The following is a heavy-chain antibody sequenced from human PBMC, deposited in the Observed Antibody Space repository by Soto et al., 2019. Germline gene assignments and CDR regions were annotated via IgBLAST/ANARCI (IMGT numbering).Heavy chain of an antibody. CDR3: ARSFVSSTRFDP. J-gene: IGHJ5*02. D-gene: IGHD6-13*01. CDR1: GFTFSDSS. CDR2: ISSGTSYT. V-gene: IGHV3-11*06. Sequence: QVQLVESGGGLVRPGESLRLSCAASGFTFSDSSMNWIRQAPGKGLEWVSYISSGTSYTNYADSVKGRFTISRDNAKNALFLHMNSLRAKDTAVYYCARSFVSSTRFDPWGDGTLVTVSS.